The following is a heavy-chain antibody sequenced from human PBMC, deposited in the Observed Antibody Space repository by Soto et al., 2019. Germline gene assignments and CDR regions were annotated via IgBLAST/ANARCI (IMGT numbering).Heavy chain of an antibody. J-gene: IGHJ6*02. D-gene: IGHD2-8*01. Sequence: ASVKVSCKASGYSFTDYHIHWVRQAPGQGLEWLGRINPKSGGTSTAQKFQGWVTMTRDRSISTVYMELTRLRSDDTAVYFCARGHSTDCSNGLCSFFYYHDMYGWG. CDR3: ARGHSTDCSNGLCSFFYYHDMYG. V-gene: IGHV1-2*04. CDR1: GYSFTDYH. CDR2: INPKSGGT.